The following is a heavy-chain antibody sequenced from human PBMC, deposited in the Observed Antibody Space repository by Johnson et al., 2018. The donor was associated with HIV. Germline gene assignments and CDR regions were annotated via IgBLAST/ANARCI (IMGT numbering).Heavy chain of an antibody. D-gene: IGHD1-26*01. Sequence: VHLVESGGGLIQPGGSLRLSCAASGFTVSNNYMSWIRQAPGKGLEWVSGIHWNAGNTGYVDSVKGRFTISRDNAKNSLYLQMNSLRAEDTALYYCARRSGTWDAFDIWGQGTMVTVSS. CDR3: ARRSGTWDAFDI. J-gene: IGHJ3*02. V-gene: IGHV3-20*04. CDR2: IHWNAGNT. CDR1: GFTVSNNY.